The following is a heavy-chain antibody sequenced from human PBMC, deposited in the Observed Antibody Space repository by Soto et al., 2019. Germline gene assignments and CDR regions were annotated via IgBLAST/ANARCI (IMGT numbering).Heavy chain of an antibody. V-gene: IGHV4-34*01. CDR3: ARGTRSYYYSYGMDV. J-gene: IGHJ6*02. CDR2: INHSGST. CDR1: GGSFSGYY. Sequence: SETLSLTCAVYGGSFSGYYWSWIRQPPGKGLEWIGEINHSGSTNYNPSLKSRVTISVDTSKNQFSLKLSSVTAADTAVYYCARGTRSYYYSYGMDVWGQGTTVTVSS.